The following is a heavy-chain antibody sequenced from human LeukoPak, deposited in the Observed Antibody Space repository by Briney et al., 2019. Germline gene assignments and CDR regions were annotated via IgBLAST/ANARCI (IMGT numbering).Heavy chain of an antibody. J-gene: IGHJ4*02. CDR1: GYSFTSYW. Sequence: GESLKISCKGSGYSFTSYWISWVRQMPGKGLEWMGTIYPGDSDTRYSPSFQGQITISADKSISTAYLQWSSLKASDTAIYYCARPAYYGSGNYSFDYWGQATQVNVTS. V-gene: IGHV5-51*01. D-gene: IGHD3-10*01. CDR2: IYPGDSDT. CDR3: ARPAYYGSGNYSFDY.